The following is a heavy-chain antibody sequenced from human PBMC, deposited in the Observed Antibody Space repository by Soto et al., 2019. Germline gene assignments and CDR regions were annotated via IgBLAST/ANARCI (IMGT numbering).Heavy chain of an antibody. CDR2: ISYDGSNK. CDR1: GFTFSSYG. CDR3: AKERVLKSSGWLYYYYYVIDV. V-gene: IGHV3-30*18. Sequence: QVQLVESGAGVIQPGRSLRLSCAASGFTFSSYGMHWVRQAPGKGLEWVAVISYDGSNKYYADSVKGPFTISRGNSKNTLYLRMNSLGAEQTAVYCCAKERVLKSSGWLYYYYYVIDVWLQWTTVTVSS. J-gene: IGHJ6*02. D-gene: IGHD6-25*01.